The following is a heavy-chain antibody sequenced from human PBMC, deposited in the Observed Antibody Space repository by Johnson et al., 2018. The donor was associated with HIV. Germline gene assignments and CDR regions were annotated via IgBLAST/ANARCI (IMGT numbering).Heavy chain of an antibody. CDR2: IKQDGSEK. CDR3: ARRASILGAWRDAFDI. CDR1: GFTFSSNY. Sequence: VQLVESGGGVVQPGSSLRLSCAASGFTFSSNYMSWVRQAPGKGLEWVANIKQDGSEKYYVDSVRGRFTISRDNAQNSLNLQMNSLRAEDTAVYYCARRASILGAWRDAFDIWGQGTMVTVSS. D-gene: IGHD1-26*01. J-gene: IGHJ3*02. V-gene: IGHV3-7*01.